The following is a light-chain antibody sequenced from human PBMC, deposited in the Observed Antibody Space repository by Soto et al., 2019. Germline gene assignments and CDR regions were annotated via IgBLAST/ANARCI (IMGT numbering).Light chain of an antibody. CDR1: QSISGW. V-gene: IGKV1-5*01. CDR2: EAS. CDR3: QQYYSDWT. Sequence: DIQMNHSPSTLSASVGDRVTITCRASQSISGWLAWYQQKPGTAPKLLIYEASNLESGVPSRFSGSGSGTEFTLTISSLQPDDFATYYCQQYYSDWTFGQGTK. J-gene: IGKJ1*01.